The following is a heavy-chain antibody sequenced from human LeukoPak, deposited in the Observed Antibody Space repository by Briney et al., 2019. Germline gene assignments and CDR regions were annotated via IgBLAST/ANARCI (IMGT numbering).Heavy chain of an antibody. CDR3: ARDEGRVSGSYNP. CDR1: GYTSTGYY. V-gene: IGHV1-18*04. D-gene: IGHD3-10*01. J-gene: IGHJ5*02. Sequence: GASVKVSCKTSGYTSTGYYIHWVRQAPGQRLEWMGWISTYNGDTTYAQELQGRVTMTTDTSTSTAYMELRSLRFDDTAVYYCARDEGRVSGSYNPWGQGTLVIVSS. CDR2: ISTYNGDT.